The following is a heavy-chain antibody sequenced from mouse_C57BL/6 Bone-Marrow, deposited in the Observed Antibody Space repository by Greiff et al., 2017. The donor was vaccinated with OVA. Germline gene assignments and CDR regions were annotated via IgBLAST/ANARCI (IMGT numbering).Heavy chain of an antibody. CDR1: GFTFSSYA. CDR3: ARDARGYFDV. CDR2: ISDGGSYT. V-gene: IGHV5-4*01. Sequence: DVHLVESGGGLVKPGGSLKLSCAASGFTFSSYAMSWVRQTPEKRLEWVATISDGGSYTYYPDNVKGRFTISRDNAKNNLYLQMSHLKSEDTAMYYCARDARGYFDVWGTGTTVTVSS. J-gene: IGHJ1*03.